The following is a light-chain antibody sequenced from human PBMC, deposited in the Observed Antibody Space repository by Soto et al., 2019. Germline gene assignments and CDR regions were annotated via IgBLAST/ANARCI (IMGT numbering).Light chain of an antibody. V-gene: IGKV3-15*01. CDR1: QSVSSN. Sequence: EIVMTQSPANLSVSPGERATLSCRASQSVSSNLAWYQQKPGQGPRLLIYGASTRATSIPARFSGSGSGTEFTLTINSLQSDDFAVYYRQQYNKWPPYTFGQRKKLEI. CDR3: QQYNKWPPYT. CDR2: GAS. J-gene: IGKJ2*01.